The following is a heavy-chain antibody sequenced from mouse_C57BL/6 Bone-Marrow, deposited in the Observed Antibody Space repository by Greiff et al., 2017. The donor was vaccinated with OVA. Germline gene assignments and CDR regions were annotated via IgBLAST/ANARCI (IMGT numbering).Heavy chain of an antibody. CDR3: ARSGGDSSGYWYFDV. CDR2: IRNKANGYTT. Sequence: EVQLVESGGGLVQPGGSLSLSCAASGFTFTDYYMSWVRQPPGKALEWLGFIRNKANGYTTEYSASVKGRFTISRDNSQSILYLQMNALRAEDSATYYCARSGGDSSGYWYFDVWGTGTTVTVSS. J-gene: IGHJ1*03. D-gene: IGHD3-2*02. CDR1: GFTFTDYY. V-gene: IGHV7-3*01.